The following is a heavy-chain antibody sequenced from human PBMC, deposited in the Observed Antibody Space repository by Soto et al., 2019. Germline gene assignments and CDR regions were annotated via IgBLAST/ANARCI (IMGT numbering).Heavy chain of an antibody. J-gene: IGHJ4*02. CDR2: IYYSGST. CDR3: ARVLRYYDSSGYYTYAYYFDY. Sequence: PSETLSLTCSVSGGSISSISYYWGWIRQHPGKWLEWIGSIYYSGSTYYNPSLKIRVTISVDTSKNQFSLKLSSVTAADTSVYYCARVLRYYDSSGYYTYAYYFDYWGQGTLVTVSS. CDR1: GGSISSISYY. D-gene: IGHD3-22*01. V-gene: IGHV4-39*01.